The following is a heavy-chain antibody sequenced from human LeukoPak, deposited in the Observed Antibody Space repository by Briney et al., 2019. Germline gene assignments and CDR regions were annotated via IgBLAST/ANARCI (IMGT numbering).Heavy chain of an antibody. D-gene: IGHD3-10*02. J-gene: IGHJ4*02. CDR3: ARGTMFPYYSDY. V-gene: IGHV3-21*01. CDR2: LSSSSSYI. Sequence: GGSLRLSCAASGFTFSSYSMSWVRQAPGKGLEWGSFLSSSSSYIYYADSVKGRFTISRDNAKNSLYLQMNSLRAEDTAVYYCARGTMFPYYSDYWGQGTLVTVSS. CDR1: GFTFSSYS.